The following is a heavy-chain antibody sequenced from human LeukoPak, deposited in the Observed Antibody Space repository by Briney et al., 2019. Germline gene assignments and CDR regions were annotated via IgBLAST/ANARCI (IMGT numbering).Heavy chain of an antibody. V-gene: IGHV3-48*03. CDR1: GFTFSSYE. CDR3: ARAPGHYYYGMDV. CDR2: ISSSGSTI. Sequence: GGSLRLSCAASGFTFSSYEMNWVRQAPGKGLEWVSYISSSGSTIYYADSVKGRFTISRDNAKNSLYLQMNSLRAEDTAVYYCARAPGHYYYGMDVWGKGTTVTVSS. J-gene: IGHJ6*04.